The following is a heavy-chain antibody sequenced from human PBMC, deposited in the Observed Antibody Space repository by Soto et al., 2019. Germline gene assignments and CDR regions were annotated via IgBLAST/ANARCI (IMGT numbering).Heavy chain of an antibody. CDR2: IYYSGST. CDR3: ARLVHYYYYGMDV. CDR1: GGSISSYY. Sequence: SETLSLTCTVSGGSISSYYWSWIRQPPGKGLEWIGYIYYSGSTNYNPSLKSRVTISVDTSKNQFSLKLSSVTAADTAVYYCARLVHYYYYGMDVWGQGTTVTVSS. V-gene: IGHV4-59*01. J-gene: IGHJ6*02.